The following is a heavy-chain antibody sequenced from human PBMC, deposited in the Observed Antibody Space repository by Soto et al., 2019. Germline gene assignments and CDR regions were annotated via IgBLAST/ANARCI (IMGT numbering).Heavy chain of an antibody. J-gene: IGHJ4*02. CDR2: TSGSGGST. V-gene: IGHV3-23*01. CDR3: ANDSFGVVIPFDY. CDR1: GFTFSSYA. Sequence: GGSLRRSCAASGFTFSSYAMSWVRQAPGKGLEWVSATSGSGGSTYYADSVKGRFTSSRDNSKNTLYRQMNSLRAEDTAVYYCANDSFGVVIPFDYWGQGTLVTASS. D-gene: IGHD3-3*01.